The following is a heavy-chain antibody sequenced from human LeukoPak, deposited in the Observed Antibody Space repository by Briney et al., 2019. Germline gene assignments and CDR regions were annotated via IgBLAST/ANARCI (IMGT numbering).Heavy chain of an antibody. D-gene: IGHD4-23*01. J-gene: IGHJ4*02. V-gene: IGHV3-53*01. CDR3: AREERLRWTAY. CDR1: GFTVSSDY. CDR2: IYSGGST. Sequence: GGSLRLSCAASGFTVSSDYMSWVRQAPGKGLEWVSIIYSGGSTYYADSVKGRFTISRDNSKNTLYLQMNSLKTEDTAVYYCAREERLRWTAYWGQGTLVTVSS.